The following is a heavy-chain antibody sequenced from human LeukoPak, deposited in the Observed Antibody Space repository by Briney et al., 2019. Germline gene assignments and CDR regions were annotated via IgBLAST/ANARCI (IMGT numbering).Heavy chain of an antibody. J-gene: IGHJ5*02. CDR1: GGSFSSYY. D-gene: IGHD2-15*01. Sequence: PSETLSLTCAVYGGSFSSYYWSWIRQPPGKGLEWIGEINHSGSTNYNPSLKSRVTISVDTSKNQFSLKLSSVTAADTAVYYCARGSLTAPYCSGGSCYSFDPWGQGTLVTVSS. CDR3: ARGSLTAPYCSGGSCYSFDP. V-gene: IGHV4-34*01. CDR2: INHSGST.